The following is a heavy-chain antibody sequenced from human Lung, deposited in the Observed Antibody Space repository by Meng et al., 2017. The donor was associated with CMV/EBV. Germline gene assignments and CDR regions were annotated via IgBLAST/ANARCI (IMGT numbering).Heavy chain of an antibody. Sequence: GGSLRLXCAASGFTFDNYGMHWVRQTPGKGLEWVAFIRHDGTNKYYGDSVKGRFTISRDNSKNTVYLQMNSLRPEETAIYYCAKDLLLFGGANAYFDYWGKGTXVTVSS. J-gene: IGHJ4*02. CDR2: IRHDGTNK. V-gene: IGHV3-30*02. CDR3: AKDLLLFGGANAYFDY. D-gene: IGHD3-16*01. CDR1: GFTFDNYG.